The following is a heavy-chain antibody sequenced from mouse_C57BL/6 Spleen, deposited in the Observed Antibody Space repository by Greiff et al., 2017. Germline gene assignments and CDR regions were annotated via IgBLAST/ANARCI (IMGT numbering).Heavy chain of an antibody. CDR3: ATYDYARFAY. V-gene: IGHV1-54*01. Sequence: QVQLQQSGAELVRPGTSVKVSCKASGYAFTNYLIEWVKQRPGQGPEWIGVINPGSGGTNYNEKFKGKVTLTADKTSSTSYMQLSSLTSEDSAVYVCATYDYARFAYGGQGTLGTVSA. CDR1: GYAFTNYL. D-gene: IGHD2-4*01. J-gene: IGHJ3*01. CDR2: INPGSGGT.